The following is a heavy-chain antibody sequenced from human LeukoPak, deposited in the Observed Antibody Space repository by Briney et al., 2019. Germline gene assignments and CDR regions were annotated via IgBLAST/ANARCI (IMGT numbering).Heavy chain of an antibody. J-gene: IGHJ4*02. CDR3: AGQPLGYCSGGSCYTLSNDY. CDR1: GGSFSGYY. Sequence: SETLSLTCAVYGGSFSGYYWSWIRQPPGKGLEWIGEINHSGSTNYNPSLKSRVTISVDTSKNQFSLKLSSVTAADTAVYYCAGQPLGYCSGGSCYTLSNDYWGQGTLVTVSS. CDR2: INHSGST. V-gene: IGHV4-34*01. D-gene: IGHD2-15*01.